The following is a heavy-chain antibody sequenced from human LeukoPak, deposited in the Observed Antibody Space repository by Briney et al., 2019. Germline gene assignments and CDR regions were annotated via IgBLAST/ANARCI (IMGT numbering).Heavy chain of an antibody. J-gene: IGHJ3*02. CDR3: AREESTLDAFDI. Sequence: GGSLRLSCAASGFTFSSYGMHWVRQAPGKGLEWMAVIWYDGSNKYYADSVKGRFTISRDNSKNTLYLQMNSLRAEDTAVYYCAREESTLDAFDIWGQGTMVTVSS. CDR2: IWYDGSNK. V-gene: IGHV3-33*01. D-gene: IGHD3-10*01. CDR1: GFTFSSYG.